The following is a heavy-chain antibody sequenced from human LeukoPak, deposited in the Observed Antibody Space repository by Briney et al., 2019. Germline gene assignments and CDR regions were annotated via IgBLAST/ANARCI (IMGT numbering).Heavy chain of an antibody. J-gene: IGHJ4*02. Sequence: AGGSLRLSCAASGFTVSSNYMSWVRQAPGKGLEWVANIKQDGSEKYYVDSVKGRFTISRDNAKKSLYLQMNRLRAEDTAVYYCASQSFGELAYWGQGTLVTVSS. CDR2: IKQDGSEK. D-gene: IGHD3-10*01. CDR1: GFTVSSNY. CDR3: ASQSFGELAY. V-gene: IGHV3-7*01.